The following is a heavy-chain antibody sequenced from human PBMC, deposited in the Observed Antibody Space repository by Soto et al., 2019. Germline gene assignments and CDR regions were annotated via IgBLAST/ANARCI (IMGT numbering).Heavy chain of an antibody. D-gene: IGHD5-12*01. CDR1: GDTFSRYS. V-gene: IGHV1-69*14. J-gene: IGHJ4*02. Sequence: QVQLVQSGAEVKKPGSSVKVSCKASGDTFSRYSISWVRQAPGQGLEWMGGIIPLFGTTNYAQRFQGRVTITADKSTSTAYMELSSLKSEDTAIYYCARDLGSGYDPGDYWGQGTLVTVSS. CDR2: IIPLFGTT. CDR3: ARDLGSGYDPGDY.